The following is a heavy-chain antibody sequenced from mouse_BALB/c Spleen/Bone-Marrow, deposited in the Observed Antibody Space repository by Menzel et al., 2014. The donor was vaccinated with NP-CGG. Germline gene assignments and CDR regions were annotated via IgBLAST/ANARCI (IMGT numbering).Heavy chain of an antibody. CDR3: ARRSAATYYFDY. CDR1: GFTFSSYT. Sequence: EVKVEESGGGLVQPGGSLKLSCAASGFTFSSYTMSWVRQTPEKRLEWVAYISNGGGSTYYPDTVKGRFTISRDNAKNTLYLQMSSLKSEDTAMYYCARRSAATYYFDYWGQGTTRTVSS. J-gene: IGHJ2*01. V-gene: IGHV5-12-2*01. D-gene: IGHD1-2*01. CDR2: ISNGGGST.